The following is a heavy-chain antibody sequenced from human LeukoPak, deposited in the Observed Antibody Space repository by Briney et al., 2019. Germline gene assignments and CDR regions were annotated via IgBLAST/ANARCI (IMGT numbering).Heavy chain of an antibody. D-gene: IGHD3-22*01. V-gene: IGHV4-61*01. Sequence: SETLSLTCAVSGGSISSSYYWSWIRQPPGKGLEWIGYIYNSGSTNYNPSLKSRVTISVDTSKNQFSLKLTSVTAADTAVYYCASMNYYDSSVVDYWGQGTLVTVSS. J-gene: IGHJ4*02. CDR3: ASMNYYDSSVVDY. CDR1: GGSISSSYY. CDR2: IYNSGST.